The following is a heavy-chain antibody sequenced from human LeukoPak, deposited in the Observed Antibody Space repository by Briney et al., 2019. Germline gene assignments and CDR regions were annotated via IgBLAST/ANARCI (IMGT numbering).Heavy chain of an antibody. CDR1: GGSFSGYY. CDR3: ARGRPHSISWSSYYYYYMDV. Sequence: SETLSLTCAVYGGSFSGYYWSWIRQPPGKGLEWIGEINHSGSTNYNPSLKSRVTISVDTSKNQFSLKLSSVTAADTAVYYCARGRPHSISWSSYYYYYMDVWGKGTTVTVSS. D-gene: IGHD6-13*01. CDR2: INHSGST. J-gene: IGHJ6*03. V-gene: IGHV4-34*01.